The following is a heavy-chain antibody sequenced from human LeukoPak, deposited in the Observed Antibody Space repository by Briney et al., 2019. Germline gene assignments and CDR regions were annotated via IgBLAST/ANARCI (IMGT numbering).Heavy chain of an antibody. CDR1: GFTFNIYS. V-gene: IGHV3-48*01. CDR2: ISSSSDTI. J-gene: IGHJ4*02. CDR3: ARNTPTYSTPEN. Sequence: GGSLRLSCAASGFTFNIYSMNWVRQAPGKGLEWVSYISSSSDTIYYAASAKGRFTISRDNAKNSLYLHMNSLRAEDTAMYYCARNTPTYSTPENWGQGTLVTVSS. D-gene: IGHD5-18*01.